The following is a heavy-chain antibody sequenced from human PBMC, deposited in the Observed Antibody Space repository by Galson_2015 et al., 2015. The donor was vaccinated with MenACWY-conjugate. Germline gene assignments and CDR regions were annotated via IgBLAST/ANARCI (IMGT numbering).Heavy chain of an antibody. CDR3: ARVHPNIAATNDAFDI. Sequence: SLRLSCAASGFIFRNYAVHWVRQAPGKGLEWVAVISNDGINEYYADSVKGRFTISRDNAKNTLYLQMHGLRAEDTAIYYCARVHPNIAATNDAFDIWGQGTMVTVSS. J-gene: IGHJ3*02. CDR2: ISNDGINE. CDR1: GFIFRNYA. V-gene: IGHV3-30*04. D-gene: IGHD6-13*01.